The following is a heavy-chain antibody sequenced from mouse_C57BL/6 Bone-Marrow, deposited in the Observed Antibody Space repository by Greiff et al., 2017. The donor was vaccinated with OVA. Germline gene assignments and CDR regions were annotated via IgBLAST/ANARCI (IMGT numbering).Heavy chain of an antibody. CDR2: IDPSDSYT. Sequence: QVQLQQSGAELVKPGASVKLSCKASGYTFTSYWMQWVKQRPGQGLEWIGEIDPSDSYTNYNQKFKGKAPLTVDTSSSTAYMQLSSLTSEDSAVYYCARRKLGDYFDYWGQGTTLTVSS. J-gene: IGHJ2*01. CDR1: GYTFTSYW. V-gene: IGHV1-50*01. D-gene: IGHD4-1*01. CDR3: ARRKLGDYFDY.